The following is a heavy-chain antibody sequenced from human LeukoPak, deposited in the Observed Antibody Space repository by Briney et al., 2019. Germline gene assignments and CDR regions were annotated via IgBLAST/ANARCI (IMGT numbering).Heavy chain of an antibody. V-gene: IGHV4-59*08. CDR1: GGSISSYY. D-gene: IGHD6-13*01. CDR2: IYYSGST. CDR3: AASSWYGSFDY. Sequence: SKTLSLTCTVSGGSISSYYWSWIRQPPGKVLEWIGYIYYSGSTNYNPSLKSRVTISVDTSKNQFSLKLSSVTAADTAVYYCAASSWYGSFDYWGQGTLVIVSS. J-gene: IGHJ4*02.